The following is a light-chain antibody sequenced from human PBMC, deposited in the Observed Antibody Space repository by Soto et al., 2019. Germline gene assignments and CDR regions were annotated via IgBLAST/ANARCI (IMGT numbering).Light chain of an antibody. Sequence: EIVLTQSPGTLSLSPGERATLSCRASQSVSYYLAWYQQKPGQAPRLLIYDASNRATGIPARFTGAGSGTDFSLTISSLEPEDFAVYYCQLYGISPHFGQGTRLEI. J-gene: IGKJ5*01. V-gene: IGKV3-11*01. CDR1: QSVSYY. CDR2: DAS. CDR3: QLYGISPH.